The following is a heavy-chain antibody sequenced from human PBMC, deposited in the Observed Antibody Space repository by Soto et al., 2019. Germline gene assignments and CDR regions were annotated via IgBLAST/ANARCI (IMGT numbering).Heavy chain of an antibody. Sequence: EVQLVESGGGLVQPGGSLRLSCAASGFTFSSYWMHWVRQAPGKGLVWVSRINSDGSSTSYADSVKGRFTISRDNAKNTLYLQMNSLRAEDTAVYYCARDEGYYYDSSGYYTGPFDYWGQGTLVTVSS. J-gene: IGHJ4*02. CDR2: INSDGSST. CDR3: ARDEGYYYDSSGYYTGPFDY. D-gene: IGHD3-22*01. CDR1: GFTFSSYW. V-gene: IGHV3-74*01.